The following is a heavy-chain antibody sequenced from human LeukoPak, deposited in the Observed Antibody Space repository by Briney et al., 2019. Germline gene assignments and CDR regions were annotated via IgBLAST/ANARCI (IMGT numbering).Heavy chain of an antibody. D-gene: IGHD3-16*02. CDR2: IYHSGST. CDR3: ARDRAHDMITFGGVISPPDAFDI. Sequence: SETLSLTCTVSGGSISTYYWSWIRQPPGKGLEWIGSIYHSGSTYYNPSLKSRVTISVDTSKNQFSLKLSSVTAADTAVYYCARDRAHDMITFGGVISPPDAFDIWGQGTMVTVSS. CDR1: GGSISTYY. J-gene: IGHJ3*02. V-gene: IGHV4-38-2*02.